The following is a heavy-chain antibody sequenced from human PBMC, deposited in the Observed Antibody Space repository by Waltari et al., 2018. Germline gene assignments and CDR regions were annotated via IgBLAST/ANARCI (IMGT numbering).Heavy chain of an antibody. D-gene: IGHD3-3*01. CDR2: ISYDGSNK. CDR1: GCTFSRDA. V-gene: IGHV3-30-3*01. J-gene: IGHJ4*02. CDR3: ARASDFWSGPFDY. Sequence: VQLVESGGGVVQPGRSLRLSCAASGCTFSRDAMHCVRQAPGKGLEWVAVISYDGSNKYYADSVKGRFTISRDNSKNTLYLQMNSLRAEDTAVYYCARASDFWSGPFDYWGQGTLVTVSS.